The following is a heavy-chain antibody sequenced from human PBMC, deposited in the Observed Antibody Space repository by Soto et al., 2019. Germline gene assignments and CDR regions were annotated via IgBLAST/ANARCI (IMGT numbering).Heavy chain of an antibody. CDR3: ARDSGPRFYYYDSTARLGFDP. Sequence: QVQLVQSGAEVKKPGASVKVSCKASGYTFTSYGISWVRQAPGQGLEWMGWISAYNGNTNYAQKLQGRITMTTDTSTSRAYMELRSLRSDDTAVYYCARDSGPRFYYYDSTARLGFDPWGQGTLVTVSS. V-gene: IGHV1-18*04. J-gene: IGHJ5*02. CDR1: GYTFTSYG. D-gene: IGHD3-22*01. CDR2: ISAYNGNT.